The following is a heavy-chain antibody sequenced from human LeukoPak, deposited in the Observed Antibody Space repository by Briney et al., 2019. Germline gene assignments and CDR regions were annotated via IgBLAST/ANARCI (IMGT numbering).Heavy chain of an antibody. CDR1: GYTFTGYY. Sequence: ASVKVSCKASGYTFTGYYMHWVRQAPGQGLEWMGWINPNSGGTNYAQKFQGRVTMTRDTSISTAYMELSSLRSEDTAVYYCASSIRGVHEYSYGGYFDYWGQGTLVTVSS. D-gene: IGHD5-18*01. J-gene: IGHJ4*02. CDR2: INPNSGGT. CDR3: ASSIRGVHEYSYGGYFDY. V-gene: IGHV1-2*02.